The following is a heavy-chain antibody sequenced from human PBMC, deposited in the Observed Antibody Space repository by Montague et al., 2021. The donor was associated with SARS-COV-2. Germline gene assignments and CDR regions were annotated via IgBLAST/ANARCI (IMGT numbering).Heavy chain of an antibody. D-gene: IGHD3-9*01. V-gene: IGHV4-4*07. J-gene: IGHJ6*02. CDR2: IYTSGST. Sequence: SDTLSLTCTVSGGSISSYYWSWIRQPAGKGLEWIGRIYTSGSTNYNPSLKSRVTMSVDTSKNQFSLKLSSVTAADTAVYYCAREWRYFDWSHYYYYGMDVWGQGTTVTVSS. CDR3: AREWRYFDWSHYYYYGMDV. CDR1: GGSISSYY.